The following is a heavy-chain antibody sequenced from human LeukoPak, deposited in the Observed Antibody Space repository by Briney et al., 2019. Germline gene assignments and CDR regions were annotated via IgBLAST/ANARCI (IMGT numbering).Heavy chain of an antibody. D-gene: IGHD3-3*01. CDR3: AKPPSHYDFWSGYYFDS. CDR2: ITGSGDTT. CDR1: GFTFSRYT. J-gene: IGHJ4*02. V-gene: IGHV3-23*01. Sequence: GGSLRLSCAPSGFTFSRYTMSWVRQAPGEGLEWVSGITGSGDTTYYVDSVRGRFTLSRDNSKNTLYLNMNSLRAEDTAVYYCAKPPSHYDFWSGYYFDSWGQGTLVTVSS.